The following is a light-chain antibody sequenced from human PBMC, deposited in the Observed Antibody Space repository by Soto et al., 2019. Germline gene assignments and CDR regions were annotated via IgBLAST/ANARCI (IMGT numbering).Light chain of an antibody. CDR3: QQYSSYLYT. Sequence: DIQMTQSPSTLSASVGDRVTITCRASQIISSWLAWYQQKPGKAPKLLIYKASSLESGVPSRFSGSGSGTEFTLTISSLQPDDFATYYCQQYSSYLYTFGQGTKVEIK. V-gene: IGKV1-5*03. CDR2: KAS. J-gene: IGKJ2*01. CDR1: QIISSW.